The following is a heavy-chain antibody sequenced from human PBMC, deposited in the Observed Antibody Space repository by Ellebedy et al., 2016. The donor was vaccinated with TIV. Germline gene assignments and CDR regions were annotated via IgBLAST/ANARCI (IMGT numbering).Heavy chain of an antibody. CDR3: ATAEKYYDSGGHKI. D-gene: IGHD3-22*01. Sequence: AASVKVSCKTSGYTFTSYGISWVRQAPGQGLEWMGWISAYNGNTNYAQMLQGRVTMTTDTFTSTAYMELRSLRSDDTAVYYCATAEKYYDSGGHKIWGQGTLVTVSS. V-gene: IGHV1-18*04. J-gene: IGHJ4*02. CDR2: ISAYNGNT. CDR1: GYTFTSYG.